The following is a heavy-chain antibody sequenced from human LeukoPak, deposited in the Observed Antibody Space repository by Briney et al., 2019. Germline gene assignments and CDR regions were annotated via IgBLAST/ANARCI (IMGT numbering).Heavy chain of an antibody. D-gene: IGHD3-16*01. V-gene: IGHV4-4*08. CDR1: GGSISSHF. CDR2: VSKSGST. Sequence: PSETLSLTCTVSGGSISSHFWTWIRQAPGKRLEWLGYVSKSGSTNYNPSLQSRITISLDTSKNQFSLILTSVTAADTAVYFCARDDYGVFDAFDVWGKGTVVTVSS. J-gene: IGHJ3*01. CDR3: ARDDYGVFDAFDV.